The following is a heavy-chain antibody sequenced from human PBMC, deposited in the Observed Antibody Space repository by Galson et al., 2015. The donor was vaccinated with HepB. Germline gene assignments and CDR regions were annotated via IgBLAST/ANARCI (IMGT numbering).Heavy chain of an antibody. V-gene: IGHV1-2*02. CDR3: AKVVAGTVAWDY. CDR1: GYTFTGYF. CDR2: INPNNGDT. J-gene: IGHJ4*02. D-gene: IGHD6-19*01. Sequence: SVKVSCKASGYTFTGYFMHWVRQAPGQGLEWVGWINPNNGDTRSVQKFQGRVTMTRDTSSSTAYMELTRLTSDDTAVYFCAKVVAGTVAWDYWGQGTLVTVSS.